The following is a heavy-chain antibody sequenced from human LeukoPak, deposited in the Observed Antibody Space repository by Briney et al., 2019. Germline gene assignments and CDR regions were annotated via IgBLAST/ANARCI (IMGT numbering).Heavy chain of an antibody. D-gene: IGHD3-16*01. CDR3: ASQTLYGYVWGPA. CDR2: ISRGGTT. J-gene: IGHJ5*02. Sequence: SGTLSLTCAVSGDSISSDWYSWVRQPPGKGLEWIGEISRGGTTNYNPSLKSRVTISLDMSKNHLSLKLSSVTAADTAVYYCASQTLYGYVWGPAWGQGALVIVSS. CDR1: GDSISSDW. V-gene: IGHV4-4*02.